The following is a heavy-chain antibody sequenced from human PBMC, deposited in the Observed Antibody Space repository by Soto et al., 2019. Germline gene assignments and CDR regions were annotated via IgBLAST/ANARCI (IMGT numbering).Heavy chain of an antibody. Sequence: GASVKVSCKASEGTFSSYAISWVRQAPGQGLEWMGGIIPIFGTANYAQKFQGRVTITADESTSTAYMELSSLRSEDTAVYYCARLVLSGYSSGWYPRRFDYWGQGTLVTVSS. D-gene: IGHD6-19*01. CDR3: ARLVLSGYSSGWYPRRFDY. CDR1: EGTFSSYA. J-gene: IGHJ4*02. CDR2: IIPIFGTA. V-gene: IGHV1-69*13.